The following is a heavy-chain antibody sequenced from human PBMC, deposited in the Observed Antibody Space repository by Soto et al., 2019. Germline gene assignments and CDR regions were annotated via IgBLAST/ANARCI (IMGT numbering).Heavy chain of an antibody. Sequence: GGSLRLSCAASGFTFSSYWMSWVRQAPGKGLEWVANIKQDGSEKYYVDSVKGRFTISRDNAKNSLYLQMNSLRAEDTAVYYCARDPREYCSSTSCPEMRSPWQNWFDPWGQGTLVTVSS. CDR1: GFTFSSYW. J-gene: IGHJ5*02. D-gene: IGHD2-2*01. CDR3: ARDPREYCSSTSCPEMRSPWQNWFDP. CDR2: IKQDGSEK. V-gene: IGHV3-7*01.